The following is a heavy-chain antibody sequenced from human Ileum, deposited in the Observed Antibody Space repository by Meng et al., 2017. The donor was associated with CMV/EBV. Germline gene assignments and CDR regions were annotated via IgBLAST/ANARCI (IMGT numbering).Heavy chain of an antibody. CDR3: ARDLTNKWFYY. V-gene: IGHV4-39*07. J-gene: IGHJ4*02. CDR2: MYFSGIA. Sequence: ELAPVLANLADTCTFSCPALGDSISSGSRSWAWFRPPPGKRLEWIGSMYFSGIADYNPSLKSRVTIALHATQKQFSLRLTSVTAADSAVYFCARDLTNKWFYYWGQGTLVTVSS. D-gene: IGHD1-26*01. CDR1: GDSISSGSRS.